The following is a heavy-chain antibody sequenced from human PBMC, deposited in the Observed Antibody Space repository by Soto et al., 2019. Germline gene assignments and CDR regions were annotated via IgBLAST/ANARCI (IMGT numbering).Heavy chain of an antibody. V-gene: IGHV3-49*04. CDR1: GFTFGDYA. CDR3: TRVEARYFDY. D-gene: IGHD3-3*01. CDR2: IRSKAYGGTT. Sequence: PGGSLRLSCTASGFTFGDYAMSWVRQAPGKGLEWVGFIRSKAYGGTTEYAASVKGRFTISRDDSKSIAYLQMNSLKTEDTAVCYCTRVEARYFDYWGQGTLVTVSS. J-gene: IGHJ4*02.